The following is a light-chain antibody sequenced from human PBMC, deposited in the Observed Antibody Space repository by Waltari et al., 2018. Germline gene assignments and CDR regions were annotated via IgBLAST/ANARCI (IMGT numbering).Light chain of an antibody. CDR3: QQYSTYSRT. CDR2: KAS. J-gene: IGKJ2*01. Sequence: MQMTQSPSHLSASVGDRVTITWRASQSISTWLAWYQQKPGKAPKLLIYKASSLEGGVPSRFSGSGSGTEFTLTISSLQPDDFATYYCQQYSTYSRTFGQGTKLEIK. V-gene: IGKV1-5*03. CDR1: QSISTW.